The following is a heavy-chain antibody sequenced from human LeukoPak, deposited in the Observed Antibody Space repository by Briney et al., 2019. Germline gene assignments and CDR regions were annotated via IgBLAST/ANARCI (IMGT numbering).Heavy chain of an antibody. D-gene: IGHD2-2*01. CDR3: ARKEIVVVPAAKAGAFDI. V-gene: IGHV4-34*01. J-gene: IGHJ3*02. CDR2: INHSGST. CDR1: GGSFSGYY. Sequence: SETLSLTCAVYGGSFSGYYWSWIRQPPGKGLEWIGEINHSGSTNYNPSLKSRVTISVDTSKNQFSLKLSSVTAADTAVYYCARKEIVVVPAAKAGAFDIWGQGTMVTVSS.